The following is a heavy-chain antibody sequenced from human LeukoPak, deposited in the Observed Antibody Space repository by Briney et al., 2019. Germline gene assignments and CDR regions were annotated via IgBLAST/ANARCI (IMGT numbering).Heavy chain of an antibody. D-gene: IGHD3-16*01. J-gene: IGHJ4*02. CDR1: GYTFSNYA. V-gene: IGHV3-23*01. CDR3: GKEVYVFGGVNQIAL. Sequence: GGSLRLSCAASGYTFSNYAMTWVRQAPGKGLEWVSAISGSDGSTYYSDSVTGRFSISRDNAKNTLYLQMTSLTTDDTAVYYCGKEVYVFGGVNQIALGGKGPLVTVSS. CDR2: ISGSDGST.